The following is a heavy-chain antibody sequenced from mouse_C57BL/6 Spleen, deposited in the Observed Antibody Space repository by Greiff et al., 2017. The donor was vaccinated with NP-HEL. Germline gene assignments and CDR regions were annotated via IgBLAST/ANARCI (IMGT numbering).Heavy chain of an antibody. CDR2: ISYDGSN. Sequence: EVKLQESGPGLVKPSQSLSLTCSVPGYSITSGYYWNWIRQFPGNKLEWMGYISYDGSNNYNPSLKNRISITRDTSKNQFFLKLNSVTTEDTATYYCARCGYDFDYWGQGTTLTVSS. V-gene: IGHV3-6*01. CDR1: GYSITSGYY. CDR3: ARCGYDFDY. J-gene: IGHJ2*01. D-gene: IGHD2-2*01.